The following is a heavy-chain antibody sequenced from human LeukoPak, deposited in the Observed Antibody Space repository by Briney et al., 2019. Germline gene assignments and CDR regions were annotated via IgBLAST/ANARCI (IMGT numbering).Heavy chain of an antibody. CDR2: IKQDGSEK. CDR3: ARDIRPRYCSGGSCYSGSYWYFDL. D-gene: IGHD2-15*01. CDR1: GFTFSSNW. Sequence: GGSLRLSCAASGFTFSSNWMSWVRQAPGKGLEWVANIKQDGSEKYYVDSVKGRFTISRDNAKNSLYLQMNSLRAEDTAVYYCARDIRPRYCSGGSCYSGSYWYFDLWGRGTLVTVSS. V-gene: IGHV3-7*01. J-gene: IGHJ2*01.